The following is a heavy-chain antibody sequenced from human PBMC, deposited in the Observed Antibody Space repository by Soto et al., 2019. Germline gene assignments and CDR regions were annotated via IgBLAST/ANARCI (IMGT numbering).Heavy chain of an antibody. CDR3: ARDKITGLFDY. V-gene: IGHV4-39*07. Sequence: SETLSLTCTVSGGSINSRSDYWGWIRQPPGKGLEWIGTIYSSGSTYYNPSLKSRVTISVDTSKNQFSLKLTSVTAADTAVYYCARDKITGLFDYWGQGTLVTVSS. CDR1: GGSINSRSDY. CDR2: IYSSGST. J-gene: IGHJ4*02. D-gene: IGHD2-8*02.